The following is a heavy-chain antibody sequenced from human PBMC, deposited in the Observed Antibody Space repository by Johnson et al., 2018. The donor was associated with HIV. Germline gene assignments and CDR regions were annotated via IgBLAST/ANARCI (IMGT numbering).Heavy chain of an antibody. CDR3: ARGGPYDSGIIDAFDI. CDR2: TSYDGINN. Sequence: QVQLVESGGGVVQPGKSLRLSCAASGLTFSDFAMHWVRQAPGKGLEWVAVTSYDGINNYYATSVKGRFTISRDNSKNTLYLQMNSLRAEDTAVYYCARGGPYDSGIIDAFDIWGQGTMVTVSS. J-gene: IGHJ3*02. CDR1: GLTFSDFA. V-gene: IGHV3-30-3*01. D-gene: IGHD3-10*01.